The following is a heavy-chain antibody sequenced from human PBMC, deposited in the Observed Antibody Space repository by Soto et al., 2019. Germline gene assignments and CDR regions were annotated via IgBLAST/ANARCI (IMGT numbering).Heavy chain of an antibody. Sequence: GGSLRLSCAASGFTFSSYAMSWVRQAPGKGLEWVSAISGSGGSTYYADSVKGRFTISRDNSKNTLYLQMNSLRAEDTAVYYCAKDPPAIVVVPAAGYNWFDPWGQGTLVTVSS. J-gene: IGHJ5*02. D-gene: IGHD2-2*01. V-gene: IGHV3-23*01. CDR3: AKDPPAIVVVPAAGYNWFDP. CDR2: ISGSGGST. CDR1: GFTFSSYA.